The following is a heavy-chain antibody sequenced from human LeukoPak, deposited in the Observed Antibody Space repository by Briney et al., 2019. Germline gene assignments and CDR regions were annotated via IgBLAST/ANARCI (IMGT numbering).Heavy chain of an antibody. D-gene: IGHD3-22*01. V-gene: IGHV3-23*01. Sequence: GGSLRLSCAASGFIFSSYAMSWVRQAPGKGLEWVSAISGSGGSTYYADSVKGRFTISRDNSKNTLSLQMNSLRAEDTAVYYCAKDGDYYDSGGYSSFFDSWGQGTLVTVSS. CDR2: ISGSGGST. CDR3: AKDGDYYDSGGYSSFFDS. J-gene: IGHJ4*02. CDR1: GFIFSSYA.